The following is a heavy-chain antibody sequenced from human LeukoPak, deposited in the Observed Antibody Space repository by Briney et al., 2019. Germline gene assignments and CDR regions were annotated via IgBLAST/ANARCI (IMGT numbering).Heavy chain of an antibody. Sequence: GGSLRLSCAASGFTFSSDVMSWVRQAPGKGLEWVSAISGSGGRTYYADSVKGRFAISRDNSKNTLYLQMNSLRAEDTAVYYCAKVRAPRQYYFDYWGQGTLVTVSS. CDR3: AKVRAPRQYYFDY. V-gene: IGHV3-23*01. CDR1: GFTFSSDV. D-gene: IGHD1-26*01. J-gene: IGHJ4*02. CDR2: ISGSGGRT.